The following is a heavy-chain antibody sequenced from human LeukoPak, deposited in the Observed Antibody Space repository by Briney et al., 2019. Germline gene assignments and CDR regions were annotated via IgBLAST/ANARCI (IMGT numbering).Heavy chain of an antibody. Sequence: PGGSLRLSCAASGFTFSSYAMSWVRQAPGKGLEWVSAITGSGGSTYYEDSVKGRFTMSRDNSKSTVYLQMNSLRAEDTAVYYCAKVRNGLIPNDYWGQGTLVTVSS. D-gene: IGHD3-16*01. CDR2: ITGSGGST. CDR3: AKVRNGLIPNDY. V-gene: IGHV3-23*01. CDR1: GFTFSSYA. J-gene: IGHJ4*02.